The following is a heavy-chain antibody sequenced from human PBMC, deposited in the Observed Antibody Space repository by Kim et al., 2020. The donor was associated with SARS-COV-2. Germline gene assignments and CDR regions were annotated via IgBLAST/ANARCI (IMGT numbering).Heavy chain of an antibody. CDR1: GFTFSSYG. CDR2: IWYDGSNK. D-gene: IGHD6-19*01. Sequence: GGSLRLSCAASGFTFSSYGMHWVRQAPGKGLEWVAVIWYDGSNKYYADSVKGRFTISRDNSKNTLYLQMNSLRAEDTAVYYCARDRKARPAVAGNFDYWGQGTLVTVSS. CDR3: ARDRKARPAVAGNFDY. J-gene: IGHJ4*02. V-gene: IGHV3-33*01.